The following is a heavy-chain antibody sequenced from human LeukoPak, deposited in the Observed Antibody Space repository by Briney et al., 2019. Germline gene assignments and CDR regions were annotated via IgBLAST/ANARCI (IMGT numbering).Heavy chain of an antibody. CDR2: ISADGTRT. V-gene: IGHV3-43*02. J-gene: IGHJ3*02. Sequence: GGSLRLSCAASGFTFDEYAMHWVHQAPGKGLEWVSLISADGTRTFNVASVKGRFTVSRDNNKNSLYLQMNNLRTEDTALYYCAKDLSSLFNSFNIWGQGTLVTVSS. CDR3: AKDLSSLFNSFNI. D-gene: IGHD2/OR15-2a*01. CDR1: GFTFDEYA.